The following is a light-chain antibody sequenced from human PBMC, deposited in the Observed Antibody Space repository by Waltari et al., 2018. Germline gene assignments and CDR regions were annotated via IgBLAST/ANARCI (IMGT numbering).Light chain of an antibody. Sequence: DIEMTQSPSTLSASVGDRVTITCRASQSISNWWAWYQQKPGKAPNLLIYKASSLESGVPSRFSGSGSGTEFTLTISSLQPDDFATYYCQQYYSYPITFGGGTKVEIK. CDR2: KAS. CDR3: QQYYSYPIT. V-gene: IGKV1-5*03. J-gene: IGKJ4*01. CDR1: QSISNW.